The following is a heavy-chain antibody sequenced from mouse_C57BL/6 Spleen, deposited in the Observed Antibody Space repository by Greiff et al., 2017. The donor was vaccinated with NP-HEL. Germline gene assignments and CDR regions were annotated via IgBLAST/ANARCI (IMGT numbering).Heavy chain of an antibody. D-gene: IGHD2-5*01. V-gene: IGHV1-50*01. CDR1: GYTFTSYW. Sequence: VQLQQPGAELVKPGASVKLSCKASGYTFTSYWMQWVKQRPGQGLEWIGEIHPSDSYTNYNQKFKGKATLTVDTSSSTAYMQLSSLTSEDSAVYYCARRDSNYVNYAMDYWGQGTSVTVSS. CDR2: IHPSDSYT. J-gene: IGHJ4*01. CDR3: ARRDSNYVNYAMDY.